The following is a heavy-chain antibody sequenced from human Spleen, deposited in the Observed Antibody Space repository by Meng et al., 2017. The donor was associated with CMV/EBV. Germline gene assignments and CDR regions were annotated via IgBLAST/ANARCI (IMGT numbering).Heavy chain of an antibody. Sequence: ASVKVSCKASGYTFTNYDINWVRQATGQGLEWMGWMNPNSGNTGYAQKFQGRVTMTRNTAISTAYMELSSLRSEDTAIYYCARSKSLYTPIDYWDQGTLVTVSS. CDR2: MNPNSGNT. CDR3: ARSKSLYTPIDY. V-gene: IGHV1-8*01. D-gene: IGHD2-2*02. J-gene: IGHJ4*02. CDR1: GYTFTNYD.